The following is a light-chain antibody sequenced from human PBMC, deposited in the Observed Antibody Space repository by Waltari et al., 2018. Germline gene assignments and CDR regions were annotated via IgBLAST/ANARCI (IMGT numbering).Light chain of an antibody. CDR1: SNDVGGYNS. V-gene: IGLV2-14*01. Sequence: QSALTQPASVSGSPGQSVTIFCTGTSNDVGGYNSVSWYQEHPGQAPTVIIDDVSDRPSGVSDRFSGSKSGNTASLTISGLQAEDEADYYCSSQSSNNVVLFGGGTKLTVL. J-gene: IGLJ2*01. CDR2: DVS. CDR3: SSQSSNNVVL.